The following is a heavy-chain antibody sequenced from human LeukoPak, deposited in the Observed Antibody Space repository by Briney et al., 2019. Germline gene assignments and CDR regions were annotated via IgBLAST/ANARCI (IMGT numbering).Heavy chain of an antibody. CDR3: AKGVSGSYLLDC. CDR1: GDSISSTTYH. J-gene: IGHJ4*02. D-gene: IGHD1-26*01. CDR2: IYYSGST. V-gene: IGHV4-39*01. Sequence: SETLSLTCTVSGDSISSTTYHWGWIRQPPGKGLEWIGNIYYSGSTYYHPSLSSRVTISVDASRNQFSLKLGSVTAADTAVYYCAKGVSGSYLLDCWGQGTLVTVSS.